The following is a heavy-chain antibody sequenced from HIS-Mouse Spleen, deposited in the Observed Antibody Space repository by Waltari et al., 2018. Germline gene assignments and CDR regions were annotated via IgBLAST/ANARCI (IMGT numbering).Heavy chain of an antibody. Sequence: QVQLVESGGGVVQPGRSLRLSCAASGFTFSSYAMHGVRQAPGKGRERVAVISYDGSNKYYADSVKGRFTISRDNSKNTLYLQMNSLRAEDTAVYYCARDPELYSGSYYFDYWGQGTLVTVSS. CDR2: ISYDGSNK. J-gene: IGHJ4*02. CDR3: ARDPELYSGSYYFDY. V-gene: IGHV3-30-3*01. CDR1: GFTFSSYA. D-gene: IGHD1-26*01.